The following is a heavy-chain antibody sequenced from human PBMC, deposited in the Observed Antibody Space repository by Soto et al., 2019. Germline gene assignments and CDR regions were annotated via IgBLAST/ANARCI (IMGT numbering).Heavy chain of an antibody. CDR1: GFTFSSYA. J-gene: IGHJ6*01. CDR2: ISGSGGST. D-gene: IGHD3-9*01. V-gene: IGHV3-23*01. Sequence: QPGGSLRLSCAASGFTFSSYAMSWVRQAPGKGLEWVSAISGSGGSTYYADSVKGRFTISRDNSKNTLYLQINSLRTKDTAVYYYAKSLGVTISSGVWGQGTTVTV. CDR3: AKSLGVTISSGV.